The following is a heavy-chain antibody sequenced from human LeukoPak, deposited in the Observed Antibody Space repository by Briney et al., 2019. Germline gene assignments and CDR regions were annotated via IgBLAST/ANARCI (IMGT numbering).Heavy chain of an antibody. V-gene: IGHV5-51*01. J-gene: IGHJ3*02. Sequence: GESLKISCKGSGYSFTSYWIGWVRQMPGKGLEWMGIIYPGDSDTRYSPSFQGQATISADKSISTAYLQWSSLKASDTAMYYCARRRGNTAMVKGAFDIWGQGTMVTVSS. CDR1: GYSFTSYW. D-gene: IGHD5-18*01. CDR2: IYPGDSDT. CDR3: ARRRGNTAMVKGAFDI.